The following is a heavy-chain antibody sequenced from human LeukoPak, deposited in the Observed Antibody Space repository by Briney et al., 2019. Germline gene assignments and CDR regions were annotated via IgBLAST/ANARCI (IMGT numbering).Heavy chain of an antibody. D-gene: IGHD3-3*01. CDR3: ARDGATITIFGVVIQSDWFDP. V-gene: IGHV4-4*07. Sequence: SETLSLTCTVSGGSISSYYWSRIRQPAGKGLEWIGRIYTSGSTNYNPSLKSRVTMSVDTSKNQFSLKLSSVTAADTAVYYCARDGATITIFGVVIQSDWFDPWGQGTLVTVSS. CDR1: GGSISSYY. J-gene: IGHJ5*02. CDR2: IYTSGST.